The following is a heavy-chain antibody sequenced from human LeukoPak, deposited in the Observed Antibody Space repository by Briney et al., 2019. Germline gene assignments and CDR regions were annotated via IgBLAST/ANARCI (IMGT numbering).Heavy chain of an antibody. Sequence: RGGSLRLSCAASGFTVSSNYMSWVRQAPGKGLEWVSVIYSGGSTYYADSVKGRFTISRDSSTNTLYLQMNSLRAEDTAVYYCAREVGSSADSWGQGTLVTVSS. V-gene: IGHV3-53*01. CDR1: GFTVSSNY. CDR3: AREVGSSADS. D-gene: IGHD6-6*01. J-gene: IGHJ4*02. CDR2: IYSGGST.